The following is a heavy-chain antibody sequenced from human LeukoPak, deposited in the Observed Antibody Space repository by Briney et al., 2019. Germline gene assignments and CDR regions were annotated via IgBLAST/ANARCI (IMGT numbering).Heavy chain of an antibody. Sequence: GGSLRLSCEASGFSFSDYYMSWIRQAPGKGLEWVSYMSNSGNTIYYADSVKGRFTISRDNAQNSLYLQMNSLRVEDTAVYYCARAKTTYYYDSSSAYWGQGTLVTVSS. D-gene: IGHD3-22*01. CDR2: MSNSGNTI. CDR1: GFSFSDYY. V-gene: IGHV3-11*01. CDR3: ARAKTTYYYDSSSAY. J-gene: IGHJ4*02.